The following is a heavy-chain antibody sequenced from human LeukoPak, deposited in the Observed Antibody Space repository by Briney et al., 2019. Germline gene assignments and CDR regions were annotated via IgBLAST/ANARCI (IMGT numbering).Heavy chain of an antibody. CDR2: ISGSGGNT. CDR1: GFTFSSYR. D-gene: IGHD5/OR15-5a*01. J-gene: IGHJ4*02. Sequence: GGSLRLSCAASGFTFSSYRMNWVRQAPGKGLEWVSTISGSGGNTDYADSVKGRLTISRDNSRNTLYLQMNSLRVDDTAVYYCARGRNSLYDFDYWGQGTLVTVSS. CDR3: ARGRNSLYDFDY. V-gene: IGHV3-23*01.